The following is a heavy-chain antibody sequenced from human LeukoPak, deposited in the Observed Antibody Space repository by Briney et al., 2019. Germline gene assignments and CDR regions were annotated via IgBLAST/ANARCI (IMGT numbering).Heavy chain of an antibody. V-gene: IGHV1-69*06. J-gene: IGHJ3*02. CDR2: IIPIFGTA. D-gene: IGHD3-9*01. CDR3: ARGTYYDILTGYSPDAFDI. Sequence: SVKVSCKASGGTFSSYAISWVRQAPGQGLEWMGGIIPIFGTANYAQKFQGRVTITADKSTSTAYMELSSLRSEDTAVYYCARGTYYDILTGYSPDAFDIWGQGTMVTVSS. CDR1: GGTFSSYA.